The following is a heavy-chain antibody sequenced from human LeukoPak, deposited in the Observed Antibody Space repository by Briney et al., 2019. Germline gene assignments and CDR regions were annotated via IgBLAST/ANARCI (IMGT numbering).Heavy chain of an antibody. CDR2: ISGSGGST. CDR3: AREAYGSGSYYVY. V-gene: IGHV3-23*01. J-gene: IGHJ4*02. Sequence: GGSLRLSCAASGFTFSSYAMSWVRQAPGKGLEWVSAISGSGGSTYYADSVKGRFTISRDNAKNSLYLQMNSLRAEDTAVYYCAREAYGSGSYYVYWGQGTLVTVSS. D-gene: IGHD3-10*01. CDR1: GFTFSSYA.